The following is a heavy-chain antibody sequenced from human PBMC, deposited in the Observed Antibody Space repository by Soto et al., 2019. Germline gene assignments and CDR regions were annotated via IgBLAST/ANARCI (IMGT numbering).Heavy chain of an antibody. V-gene: IGHV1-3*04. J-gene: IGHJ4*02. CDR2: INTGNAYA. CDR3: ARAWDY. CDR1: GYTFNRYA. Sequence: ASVKVSCKVSGYTFNRYAMHWVRQAPGQRPEWMGWINTGNAYAEYSEKFQGRLIITRDTSASTGYMELSSLKSEDTAVYYCARAWDYWGQGTQVTVSS.